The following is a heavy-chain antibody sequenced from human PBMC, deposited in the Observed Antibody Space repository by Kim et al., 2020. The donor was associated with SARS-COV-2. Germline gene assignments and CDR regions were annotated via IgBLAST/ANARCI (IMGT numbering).Heavy chain of an antibody. Sequence: GGSLRLSCTASGFTFGDYAMNWVRQAPGKGLEWVGFIRNKAYGGTTEYAASVKGRFTISRDDSKSIAYLQMNSLKTEDTAVYYCSRATAQSAGWYPSGWYFDYWGQGTLVTVSS. J-gene: IGHJ4*02. CDR3: SRATAQSAGWYPSGWYFDY. V-gene: IGHV3-49*04. CDR2: IRNKAYGGTT. D-gene: IGHD6-19*01. CDR1: GFTFGDYA.